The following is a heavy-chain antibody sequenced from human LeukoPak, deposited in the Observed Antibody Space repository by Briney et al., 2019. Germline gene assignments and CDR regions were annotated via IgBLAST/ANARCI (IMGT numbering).Heavy chain of an antibody. Sequence: GGSLRLSCAASGFTFSSYAMYWVRQAPGRGLEYVSVISRNGGSTHYANSVKGRFTISRDNPKNTLYLQMGSLRAEDMGVYYCARDASDIVVVPAAVGPFDYWGQGTLVTVSS. CDR1: GFTFSSYA. CDR3: ARDASDIVVVPAAVGPFDY. D-gene: IGHD2-2*01. V-gene: IGHV3-64*01. CDR2: ISRNGGST. J-gene: IGHJ4*02.